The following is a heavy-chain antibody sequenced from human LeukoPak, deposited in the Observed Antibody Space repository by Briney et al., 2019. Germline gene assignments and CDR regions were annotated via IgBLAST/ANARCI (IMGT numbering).Heavy chain of an antibody. CDR3: AKDGRELVWWPHATDAFDI. V-gene: IGHV3-23*01. CDR1: GFTFSSYA. J-gene: IGHJ3*02. D-gene: IGHD1-26*01. CDR2: ISGSGGST. Sequence: PGRSLRLSCAASGFTFSSYAMSWVRQAPGKGLEWVSAISGSGGSTYYADSVKGRFTISRDNSKNTLYLQMNSLRAEDTAVYYCAKDGRELVWWPHATDAFDIWGQGTMVTVSS.